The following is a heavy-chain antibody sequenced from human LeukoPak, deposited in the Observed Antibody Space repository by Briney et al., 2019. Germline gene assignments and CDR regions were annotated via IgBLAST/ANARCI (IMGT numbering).Heavy chain of an antibody. J-gene: IGHJ5*02. CDR3: TRARSVYSSHWFDP. V-gene: IGHV3-49*04. D-gene: IGHD2-8*01. CDR1: GFTFGDYA. Sequence: GGSLRLSCTASGFTFGDYAMSWVRQAPGKGLEWVGFIRSKAYGGTTEYAASVKGRFTISRGDSKSIVYLQMNSLKTEDTAVYYCTRARSVYSSHWFDPWGQGTLVTVSS. CDR2: IRSKAYGGTT.